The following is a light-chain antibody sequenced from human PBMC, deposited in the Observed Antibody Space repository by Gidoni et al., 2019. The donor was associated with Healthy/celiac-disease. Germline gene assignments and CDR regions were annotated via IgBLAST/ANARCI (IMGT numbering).Light chain of an antibody. CDR2: AAS. J-gene: IGKJ1*01. CDR3: QQSYSTLTWT. V-gene: IGKV1-39*01. Sequence: DSQMTQSPASLSAPVGDRVTITCRASQSISSYLNWYQQKPGKAPKLLIYAASSLQSGVPSRFSGSGSGTDFPLTISSLHPEDFATYFCQQSYSTLTWTFGQXTKVEIK. CDR1: QSISSY.